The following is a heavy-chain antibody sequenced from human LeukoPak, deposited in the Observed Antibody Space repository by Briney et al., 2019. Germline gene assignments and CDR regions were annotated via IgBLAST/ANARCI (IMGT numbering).Heavy chain of an antibody. Sequence: ASVNVSCKASGYTFTNYYMHWVRQAPGQGLEWMGMINPVGGSTSYAQRFQDRVTMTRDTSTSTVYMELSSLRSEDTAVYYCARDRSRRYGDYADYWGQGTLVTVSS. CDR2: INPVGGST. V-gene: IGHV1-46*01. CDR3: ARDRSRRYGDYADY. J-gene: IGHJ4*02. D-gene: IGHD4-17*01. CDR1: GYTFTNYY.